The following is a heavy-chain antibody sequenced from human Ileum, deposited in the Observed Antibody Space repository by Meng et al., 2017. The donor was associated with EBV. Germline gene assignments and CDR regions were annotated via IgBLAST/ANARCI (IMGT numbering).Heavy chain of an antibody. Sequence: QLQLKESGQGLVKPSQTLSLTCTVSGGSISSSGYYWSWLRQSPGKGLEWLGYVNYNGDSTYNPSLKSRVTIFIDTSKKQFYLNLTSATAADTAIYYCARDLRVGGAFDYWGQGTLVTVSS. CDR3: ARDLRVGGAFDY. V-gene: IGHV4-61*08. CDR1: GGSISSSGYY. J-gene: IGHJ4*02. CDR2: VNYNGDS. D-gene: IGHD1-26*01.